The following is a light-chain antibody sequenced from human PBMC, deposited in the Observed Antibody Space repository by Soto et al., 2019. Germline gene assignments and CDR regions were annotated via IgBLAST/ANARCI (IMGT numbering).Light chain of an antibody. CDR2: DAS. J-gene: IGKJ4*01. CDR1: QSVGSY. V-gene: IGKV3-11*01. Sequence: EIVLTQSPATLSLSPGERATLSCRASQSVGSYLAWYQQKPGQAPRLLIYDASNRATGIPARFIGSGSGTDFIITISTLVPEDFSFYYCQQRRSLWLTFGGGTKVEIK. CDR3: QQRRSLWLT.